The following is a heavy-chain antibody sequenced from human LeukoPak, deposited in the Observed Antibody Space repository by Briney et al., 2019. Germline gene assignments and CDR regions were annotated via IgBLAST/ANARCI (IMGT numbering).Heavy chain of an antibody. Sequence: ASVKVSCKASGYTFTSYGISWVRQAPGQGLEWMGWISAYNGNTNYAQKLQGRVTMTTDTSTSTAYMELRSPRSDDTAVYYCAIHSSGWYLDYWGQGTLVTVSS. D-gene: IGHD6-19*01. CDR2: ISAYNGNT. J-gene: IGHJ4*02. CDR1: GYTFTSYG. CDR3: AIHSSGWYLDY. V-gene: IGHV1-18*01.